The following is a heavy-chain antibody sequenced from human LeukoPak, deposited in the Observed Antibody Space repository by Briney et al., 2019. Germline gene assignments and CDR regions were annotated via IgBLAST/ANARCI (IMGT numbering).Heavy chain of an antibody. J-gene: IGHJ5*02. CDR3: ASPSPGFDP. V-gene: IGHV4-34*01. CDR1: GGSFSGYY. Sequence: SETLSLTCAVYGGSFSGYYWSWIRQPPGKGLEWIGEINHRRSTNYNPSLKSRVTMSVDTSKNQFSLKLSSVTAADTAVYYCASPSPGFDPWGQGTLVTVSS. CDR2: INHRRST.